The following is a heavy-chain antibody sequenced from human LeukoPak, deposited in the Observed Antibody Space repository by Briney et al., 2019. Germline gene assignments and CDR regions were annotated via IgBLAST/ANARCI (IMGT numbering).Heavy chain of an antibody. V-gene: IGHV3-64*02. D-gene: IGHD1-26*01. CDR1: GFTFSAYT. CDR2: IISNGGST. CDR3: ARVKMGATVSDYYYYYMDV. Sequence: GGSLRLSCAASGFTFSAYTMHWVRQAPGKGLECVSAIISNGGSTHYADSVKGRFSISRDNSKNTLYLQMGSLRAEDMAVYYCARVKMGATVSDYYYYYMDVWGKGTTVNVSS. J-gene: IGHJ6*03.